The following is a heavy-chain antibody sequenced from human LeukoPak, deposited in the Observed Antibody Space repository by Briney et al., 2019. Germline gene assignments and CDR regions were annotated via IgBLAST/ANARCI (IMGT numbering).Heavy chain of an antibody. CDR1: GYTFTGYY. J-gene: IGHJ5*02. D-gene: IGHD2-2*01. V-gene: IGHV1-2*02. CDR3: AREISASCSSTSCYDSGNNWFDP. Sequence: GASVKVSCKASGYTFTGYYMHWVRQAPGQGLEWMGWINPNSGGTNYAQKFQGRVTMTRDTSISTAYMELSRLRSDDTAVYYCAREISASCSSTSCYDSGNNWFDPWGQGTLVTVSS. CDR2: INPNSGGT.